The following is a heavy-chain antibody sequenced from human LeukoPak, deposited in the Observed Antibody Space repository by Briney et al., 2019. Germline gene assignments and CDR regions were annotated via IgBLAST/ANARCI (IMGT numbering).Heavy chain of an antibody. J-gene: IGHJ4*02. V-gene: IGHV3-48*02. D-gene: IGHD3-10*01. CDR3: ARDRAGVTDY. Sequence: GGSLRLSCAASGFTFSKAWMSWVRPAPGQGLEWVSYIDSSSSTIYYADSVKGRFTISRDNAKNSLFLQMNSLRDEDTAVYYCARDRAGVTDYWGQGTLVTVSS. CDR2: IDSSSSTI. CDR1: GFTFSKAW.